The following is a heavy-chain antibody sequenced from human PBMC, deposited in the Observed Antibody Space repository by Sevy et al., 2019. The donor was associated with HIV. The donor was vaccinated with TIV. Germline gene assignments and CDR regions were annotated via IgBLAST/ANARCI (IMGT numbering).Heavy chain of an antibody. D-gene: IGHD3-10*01. V-gene: IGHV4-39*01. CDR2: IYYSGST. CDR3: ARLGYYGSGSYYKSYYYYGMDV. J-gene: IGHJ6*02. CDR1: GGSISSSSYY. Sequence: SETLSLTCTVSGGSISSSSYYWGWIRQPPGKGLEWIGSIYYSGSTYYNPSLKSRVTISVDTSKNQFSRELSSVTAAETAVYYCARLGYYGSGSYYKSYYYYGMDVWGQGTTVTVSS.